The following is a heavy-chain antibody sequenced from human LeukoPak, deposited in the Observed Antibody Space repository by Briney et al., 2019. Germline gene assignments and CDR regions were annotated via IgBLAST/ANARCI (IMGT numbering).Heavy chain of an antibody. J-gene: IGHJ3*02. CDR3: XXXXXXXXXXXXXGRWGLDAFDI. Sequence: GGSLRLSCAASGFTFSSYSMNWVRQAPGKGLEWVSSISSSSSYIYYADSVKGRFTISRDNSKNTLYLQMNSLRAEDTAVYYXXXXXXXXXXXXXXGRWGLDAFDIWGQGTMVTVSS. D-gene: IGHD1-26*01. V-gene: IGHV3-21*01. CDR1: GFTFSSYS. CDR2: ISSSSSYI.